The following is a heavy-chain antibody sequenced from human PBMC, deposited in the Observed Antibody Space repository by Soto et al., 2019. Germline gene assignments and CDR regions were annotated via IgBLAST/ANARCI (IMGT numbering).Heavy chain of an antibody. V-gene: IGHV1-8*01. CDR2: MNPKSGNT. J-gene: IGHJ5*02. CDR1: GYTFTNYD. CDR3: ARGGGPRWFGESAPKWFGP. D-gene: IGHD3-10*01. Sequence: QVQLVQSGAEVKKPGASVKVSCKASGYTFTNYDINWVRQATGQGLEWMGWMNPKSGNTGFVQNFQGRVTMTRDTSISTAYMELSSLRSEDTAVYYCARGGGPRWFGESAPKWFGPWGQGTLVTVSS.